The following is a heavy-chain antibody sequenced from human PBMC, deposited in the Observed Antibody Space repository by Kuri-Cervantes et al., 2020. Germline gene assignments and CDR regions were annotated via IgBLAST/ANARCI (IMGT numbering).Heavy chain of an antibody. CDR2: INPNIGGA. J-gene: IGHJ4*02. CDR3: AREGQTLVVWGIDY. V-gene: IGHV1-2*02. CDR1: GYTFTGYY. Sequence: ASVKVSCKASGYTFTGYYMHWVRQAPGQGLEWMGGINPNIGGANYAQKFQGRVTITRDTSISTAYMELSRLRSDDTAVYYCAREGQTLVVWGIDYWGQGTLVTVSS. D-gene: IGHD3-16*01.